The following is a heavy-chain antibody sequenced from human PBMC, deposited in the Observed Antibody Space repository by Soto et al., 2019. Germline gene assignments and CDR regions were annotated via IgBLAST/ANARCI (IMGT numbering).Heavy chain of an antibody. CDR2: IYWDDDK. CDR3: AHVTYQLLWDY. Sequence: QITLKESGPTLVKPTQTLTLTCTFSGFSLSTSGVAVGWIRQPPGKALEWLALIYWDDDKRYSPSLKSRLTITKGTSKNQVALTMTNMDPVDTATYYCAHVTYQLLWDYWGQGTLVTVSS. V-gene: IGHV2-5*02. D-gene: IGHD2-2*01. J-gene: IGHJ4*02. CDR1: GFSLSTSGVA.